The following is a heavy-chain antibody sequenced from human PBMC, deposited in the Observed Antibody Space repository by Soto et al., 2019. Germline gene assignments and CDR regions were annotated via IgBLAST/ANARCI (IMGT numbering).Heavy chain of an antibody. J-gene: IGHJ4*02. V-gene: IGHV3-21*01. CDR2: ISSSSSYI. CDR3: ARDLGYSFALDY. D-gene: IGHD5-18*01. Sequence: WGSLRLSCAASGFTFSSYSMNWVRQAPGKGLEWVSSISSSSSYIYYADSVKGRFTISRDNAKNSLYLQMNSLRAEDTAVYYCARDLGYSFALDYWGQGTLVTVSS. CDR1: GFTFSSYS.